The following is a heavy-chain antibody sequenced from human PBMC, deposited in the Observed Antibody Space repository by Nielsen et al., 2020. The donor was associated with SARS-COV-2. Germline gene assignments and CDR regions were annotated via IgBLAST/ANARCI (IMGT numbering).Heavy chain of an antibody. CDR1: GFTFSSYE. CDR2: ISSSGSTI. CDR3: ARVEDYYGSGSYTRQNPY. J-gene: IGHJ4*02. V-gene: IGHV3-48*03. D-gene: IGHD3-10*01. Sequence: LSLTCAASGFTFSSYEMNWVRQAPGKGLEWVSYISSSGSTIYYADSVKGRFTISRDNAKNSLYLQMNSLRAEDTAVYYCARVEDYYGSGSYTRQNPYWGQGTLVTVSS.